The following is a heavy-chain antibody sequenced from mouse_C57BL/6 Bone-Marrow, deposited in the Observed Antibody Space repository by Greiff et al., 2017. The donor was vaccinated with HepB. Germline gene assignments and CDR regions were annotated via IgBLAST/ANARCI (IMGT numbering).Heavy chain of an antibody. D-gene: IGHD1-1*01. Sequence: EVKVVESGGGLVKPGGSLKLSCAASGFTFSSYAMSWVRQTQEKRLEWVATISDGGSYTYYPDNVKGRFTISRDNAKNNLYLQMSHLKSEDTAMYYCARDYYGSGDYAMDYWGQGTSVTVSS. CDR3: ARDYYGSGDYAMDY. CDR1: GFTFSSYA. J-gene: IGHJ4*01. V-gene: IGHV5-4*01. CDR2: ISDGGSYT.